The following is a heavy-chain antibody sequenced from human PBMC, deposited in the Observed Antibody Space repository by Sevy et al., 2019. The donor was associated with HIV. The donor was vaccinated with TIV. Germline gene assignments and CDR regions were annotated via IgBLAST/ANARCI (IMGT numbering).Heavy chain of an antibody. D-gene: IGHD2-2*01. CDR1: GFTFSSYG. CDR3: AKDRRYCSSTSCLFDY. V-gene: IGHV3-30*18. J-gene: IGHJ4*02. CDR2: ISYDGSNK. Sequence: GGSLRLSCAASGFTFSSYGMHWVRQAPGKGLEWVAVISYDGSNKYYADSVKGRFTISSDNSKNTLYLQMNSLRAEDTAVYYCAKDRRYCSSTSCLFDYWGQGTLVTVSS.